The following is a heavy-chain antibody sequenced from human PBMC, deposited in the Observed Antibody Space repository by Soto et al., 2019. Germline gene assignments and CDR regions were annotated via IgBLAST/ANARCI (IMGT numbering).Heavy chain of an antibody. J-gene: IGHJ1*01. D-gene: IGHD6-19*01. CDR2: IYYRSKWYN. Sequence: SQTLSLTCAISGDSVSSNSAAWTWIRQSPSRGLEWLGRIYYRSKWYNVYAVSVKSRIAINPDTSKNQFSLQLNSVTPEDSAVYYCASYSSGWYDVSFWGQGTLVTVSS. CDR3: ASYSSGWYDVSF. CDR1: GDSVSSNSAA. V-gene: IGHV6-1*01.